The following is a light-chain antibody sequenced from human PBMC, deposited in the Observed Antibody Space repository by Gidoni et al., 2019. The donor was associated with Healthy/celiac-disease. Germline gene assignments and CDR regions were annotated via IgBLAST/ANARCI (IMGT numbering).Light chain of an antibody. Sequence: EIVLTQSPVTLSLSPGERATLSSRASQSVSSSYLDWYQQKPGQAPRLLIYGASSRATGITDRFSGSGSGTDFTLTISRLEPEDFAVYYCQQYGSSPVTFXQXTKLXIK. CDR3: QQYGSSPVT. CDR1: QSVSSSY. V-gene: IGKV3-20*01. CDR2: GAS. J-gene: IGKJ2*01.